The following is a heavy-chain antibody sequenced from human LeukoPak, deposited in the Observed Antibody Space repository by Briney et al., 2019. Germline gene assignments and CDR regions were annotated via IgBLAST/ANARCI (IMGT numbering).Heavy chain of an antibody. D-gene: IGHD3-10*01. CDR2: IYYSGST. CDR3: ARHGRGDLYYFDY. V-gene: IGHV4-59*08. J-gene: IGHJ4*02. Sequence: SETLSLTCTVSGGSISSYYWCWSGQPPGPGRGGRGGIYYSGSTNYNPSLKSRVTISVDTSKNHCSLKLSSVTAADTAVYYCARHGRGDLYYFDYWGQGTLVTVSS. CDR1: GGSISSYY.